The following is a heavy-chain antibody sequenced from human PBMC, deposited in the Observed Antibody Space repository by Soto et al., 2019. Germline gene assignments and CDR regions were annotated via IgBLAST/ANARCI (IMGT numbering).Heavy chain of an antibody. CDR3: ARVTPDYDIFNWFDP. V-gene: IGHV4-61*01. Sequence: PSETLSLTCTVSGGSVSSGSYYWSWIRQPPGKGLEWIGYIYYSGSTNYNPSLKSRVTISVDTSKNQFSLKLSSVTAADTAVYYCARVTPDYDIFNWFDPWGQGTLVPVSS. D-gene: IGHD3-9*01. CDR2: IYYSGST. CDR1: GGSVSSGSYY. J-gene: IGHJ5*02.